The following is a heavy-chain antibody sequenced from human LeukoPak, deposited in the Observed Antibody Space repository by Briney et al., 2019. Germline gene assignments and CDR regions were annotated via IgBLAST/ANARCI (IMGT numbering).Heavy chain of an antibody. CDR3: AKGGAYGSYAY. V-gene: IGHV3-20*04. CDR2: INWNGGST. J-gene: IGHJ4*02. D-gene: IGHD3-10*01. CDR1: GFTFDDYG. Sequence: GGSLRLSCAASGFTFDDYGMSWVRQAPGKGLEWVSGINWNGGSTGYADSVKGRFTISRDNAKNSLYLQMNSLRTEDTALYYCAKGGAYGSYAYWGQGTLVTVSS.